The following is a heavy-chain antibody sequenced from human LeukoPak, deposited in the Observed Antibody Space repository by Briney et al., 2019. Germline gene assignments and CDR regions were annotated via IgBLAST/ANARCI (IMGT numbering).Heavy chain of an antibody. V-gene: IGHV4-4*07. Sequence: PSETLSLTCTVSSGSLGSYYWNWLRQPAGKGLEWIGHIYTSGSTNYNPSLKSRVTMSVDTSKNQFSLKLNSVTAADTAFYYCAREYSSSSGKAFDYWGQGTLVTVSS. CDR1: SGSLGSYY. CDR3: AREYSSSSGKAFDY. J-gene: IGHJ4*02. D-gene: IGHD6-6*01. CDR2: IYTSGST.